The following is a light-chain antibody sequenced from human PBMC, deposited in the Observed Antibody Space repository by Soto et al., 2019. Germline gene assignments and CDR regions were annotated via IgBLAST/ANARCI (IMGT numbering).Light chain of an antibody. Sequence: EIVLTQSRSSLSLSPGERASVSCRASQSVSSYLAWYQQKPGQAPRLVIYDASNRATGIPARFSGSGSGTDFTLTISSLEPEDFAVYDCQQRSDWPTFGPGTKVDIK. CDR1: QSVSSY. J-gene: IGKJ3*01. CDR2: DAS. CDR3: QQRSDWPT. V-gene: IGKV3-11*01.